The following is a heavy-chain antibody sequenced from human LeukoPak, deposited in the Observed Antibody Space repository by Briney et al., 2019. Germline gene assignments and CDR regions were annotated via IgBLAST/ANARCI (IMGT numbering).Heavy chain of an antibody. CDR3: ARVPARDSSGYYPNFDY. V-gene: IGHV1-2*02. CDR2: INPNSGGT. Sequence: ASVKVSCKASGYTFTCYYMHWVRQAPGQGLEWMGWINPNSGGTNYAQKFQGRVTMTRDTSISTAYMELSRLRSDDTAVYYCARVPARDSSGYYPNFDYWGQGTLVTVSS. J-gene: IGHJ4*02. D-gene: IGHD3-22*01. CDR1: GYTFTCYY.